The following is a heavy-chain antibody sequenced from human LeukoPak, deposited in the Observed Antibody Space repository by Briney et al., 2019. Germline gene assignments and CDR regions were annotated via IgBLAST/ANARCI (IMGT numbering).Heavy chain of an antibody. CDR1: GYSFSSGFY. D-gene: IGHD6-19*01. CDR3: ARGDSSGWSYFDY. J-gene: IGHJ4*02. Sequence: SETLSLTCSVSGYSFSSGFYWGWIRQPPGKGLEWIGSLFHSGTTYYNSSLKSRVTISVDTSKNQFSLKLSSVTAADTAVYYCARGDSSGWSYFDYWGQGTLVTVSS. CDR2: LFHSGTT. V-gene: IGHV4-38-2*02.